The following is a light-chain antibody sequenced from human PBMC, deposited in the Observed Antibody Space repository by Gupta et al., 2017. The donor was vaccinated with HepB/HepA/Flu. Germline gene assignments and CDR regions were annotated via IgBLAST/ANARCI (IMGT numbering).Light chain of an antibody. J-gene: IGLJ2*01. CDR3: SSYTMSRTVI. CDR2: EVT. CDR1: SSDIGTYNR. V-gene: IGLV2-18*02. Sequence: QSALTQPPSVSGSPGQSVTISCTGTSSDIGTYNRVSWYQQPPGTAPKLMIYEVTHRPSGVPDRFSGSKSGNTASLTISGLQAEDEADYCSSYTMSRTVIFGGGTRLTVL.